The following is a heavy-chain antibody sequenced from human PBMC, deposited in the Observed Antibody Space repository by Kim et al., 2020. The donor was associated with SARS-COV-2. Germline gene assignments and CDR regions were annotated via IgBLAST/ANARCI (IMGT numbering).Heavy chain of an antibody. CDR3: AKAPRGYLNYFDY. D-gene: IGHD3-22*01. Sequence: GGSLRLSCAASGVTFSNYAMTWVRQAPGKGLEWVSTISGSGSNTYYADSVEGRFTISRDNSKNTLYLQMNSLRAEDTALYYCAKAPRGYLNYFDYWGQGTLVTVSS. CDR1: GVTFSNYA. J-gene: IGHJ4*02. CDR2: ISGSGSNT. V-gene: IGHV3-23*01.